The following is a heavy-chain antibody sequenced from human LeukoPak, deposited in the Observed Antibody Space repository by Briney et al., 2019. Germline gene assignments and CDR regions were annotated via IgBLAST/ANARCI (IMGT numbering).Heavy chain of an antibody. V-gene: IGHV3-66*01. Sequence: GGSLRLSCAASGFTVSSNHMNWVRQAPGKGLEWVSIIYYGGNTFYADSVKGRFTISGDNSKNTLYLQINSLRADDTAVYYCAALSGVGVKIGFDHWGQGALVVVSS. CDR1: GFTVSSNH. J-gene: IGHJ4*02. D-gene: IGHD1-26*01. CDR3: AALSGVGVKIGFDH. CDR2: IYYGGNT.